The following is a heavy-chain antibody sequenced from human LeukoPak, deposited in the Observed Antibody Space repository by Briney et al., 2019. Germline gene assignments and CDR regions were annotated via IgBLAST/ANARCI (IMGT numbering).Heavy chain of an antibody. CDR2: INTDGGVT. D-gene: IGHD1-26*01. CDR3: VTDRYSDSAFGD. J-gene: IGHJ4*02. CDR1: GITVSTFW. Sequence: GGSLRLSCAASGITVSTFWMHWVRQAPGEGLVWVSRINTDGGVTNYADSVEGRFTIYRDNAKNMLYLQMNDLRAEDTAVYYCVTDRYSDSAFGDWGQGTLVTVSS. V-gene: IGHV3-74*01.